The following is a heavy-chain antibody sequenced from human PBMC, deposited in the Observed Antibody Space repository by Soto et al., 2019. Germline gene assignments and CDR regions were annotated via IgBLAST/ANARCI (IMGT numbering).Heavy chain of an antibody. CDR3: ARERSDAPHEYSSSWGNNYFYYGMYV. Sequence: ASVKVSCKAAGYTFTSYYMNWVRQAPGQGLEWMGIINPSGGSTSYAQKFQGRVTMTRETSTSTVYMELSSLRSEDTAVYYCARERSDAPHEYSSSWGNNYFYYGMYVWGQGATVAVSS. D-gene: IGHD6-13*01. V-gene: IGHV1-46*01. CDR2: INPSGGST. CDR1: GYTFTSYY. J-gene: IGHJ6*02.